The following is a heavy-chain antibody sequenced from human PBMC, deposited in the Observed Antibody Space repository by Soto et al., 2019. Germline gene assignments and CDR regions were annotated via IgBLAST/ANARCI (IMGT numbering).Heavy chain of an antibody. D-gene: IGHD1-26*01. CDR1: GFTFSSYS. V-gene: IGHV3-23*01. Sequence: PGGSLRLSCAASGFTFSSYSMNCVRQAPGKGLEWVSGISSSGGSTYYADSVRGRFTISRDNSKNTLFLQMSRLRAEDTAEYYCAKKSGPLDYYYYMDVWGIGTTVTVSS. CDR2: ISSSGGST. J-gene: IGHJ6*03. CDR3: AKKSGPLDYYYYMDV.